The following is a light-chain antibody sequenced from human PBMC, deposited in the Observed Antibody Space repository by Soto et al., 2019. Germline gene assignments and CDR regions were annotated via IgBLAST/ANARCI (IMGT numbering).Light chain of an antibody. CDR3: QQYGDSSRT. J-gene: IGKJ1*01. CDR2: GAS. Sequence: EIMMTQSPSTLSVSPGERATFSCRASQSVSSNLAWYQQKPGQAPRLLIYGASTRATGIPARFSGSGSGTEFTLTISSLQSEDFAVYYCQQYGDSSRTFGQGTKVDIK. CDR1: QSVSSN. V-gene: IGKV3-15*01.